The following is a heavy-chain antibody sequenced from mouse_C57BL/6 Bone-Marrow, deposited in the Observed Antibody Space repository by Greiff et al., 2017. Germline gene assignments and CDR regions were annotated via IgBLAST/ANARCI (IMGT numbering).Heavy chain of an antibody. CDR2: INPGSGGT. Sequence: QVQLKQSGAELVRPGTSVKVSCKASGYAFTNYLIEWVKQRPGQGLEWIGVINPGSGGTNYNEKFKGKATLTADKSSSTAYMQLSSLTSEDSAVYFCARSTGTIAYWGQGTLVTVSA. V-gene: IGHV1-54*01. CDR1: GYAFTNYL. CDR3: ARSTGTIAY. J-gene: IGHJ3*01. D-gene: IGHD4-1*01.